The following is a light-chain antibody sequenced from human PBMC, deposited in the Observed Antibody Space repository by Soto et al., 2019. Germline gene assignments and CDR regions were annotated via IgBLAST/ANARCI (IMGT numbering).Light chain of an antibody. CDR1: QSLLHSNGYNY. V-gene: IGKV2-28*01. J-gene: IGKJ1*01. Sequence: DIVMTQSPLSLPVTPGEPASISCRSSQSLLHSNGYNYLDWYLQKPGQSPQLLIYLGSNRASGVPDRFSGSGSGTDFTLKISRVEAEDVGVYYCMRARHTPWKFGQRTKV. CDR2: LGS. CDR3: MRARHTPWK.